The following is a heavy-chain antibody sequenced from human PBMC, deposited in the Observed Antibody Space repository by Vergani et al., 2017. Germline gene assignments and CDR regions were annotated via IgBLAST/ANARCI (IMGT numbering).Heavy chain of an antibody. D-gene: IGHD3-22*01. Sequence: QVQLVQSGAEVKKPGSSVKVSCKASGGTFSSYTISWVRQAPGQGLEWMGRIIPILGIANYAQKFQGRVTITADKSTSTAYMELSSLRSEDTAVYYCAKDGNYEIPQYFQHWGQGTLVTVSS. CDR2: IIPILGIA. CDR3: AKDGNYEIPQYFQH. V-gene: IGHV1-69*08. J-gene: IGHJ1*01. CDR1: GGTFSSYT.